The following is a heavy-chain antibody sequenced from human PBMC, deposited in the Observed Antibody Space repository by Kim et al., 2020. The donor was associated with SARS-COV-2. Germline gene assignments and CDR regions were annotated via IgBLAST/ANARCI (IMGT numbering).Heavy chain of an antibody. Sequence: ASVKVSCKASGYTFTGYYMHWVRQAPGQGLEWMGRINPNSGGTNYAQKFQGRVTMTRDTSISTAYMELSRLRSDDTAVYYCARDRGVMRVRRVREDGMDVWGQGTTVTVSS. V-gene: IGHV1-2*06. J-gene: IGHJ6*02. CDR1: GYTFTGYY. CDR3: ARDRGVMRVRRVREDGMDV. D-gene: IGHD3-10*01. CDR2: INPNSGGT.